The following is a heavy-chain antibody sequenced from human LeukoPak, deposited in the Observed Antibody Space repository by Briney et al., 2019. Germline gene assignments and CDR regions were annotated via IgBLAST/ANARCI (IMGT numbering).Heavy chain of an antibody. Sequence: GGSLRLSCAASGLTFSSYEMNWVGQARGKGGEGVSYISSTVSTISYADSVTGPFTISRDNAKNSLYLQMNSLRAEDTAVYYCTRNMVRGVIGYFDYWGQGTLVTVSS. J-gene: IGHJ4*02. CDR3: TRNMVRGVIGYFDY. CDR1: GLTFSSYE. V-gene: IGHV3-48*03. CDR2: ISSTVSTI. D-gene: IGHD3-10*01.